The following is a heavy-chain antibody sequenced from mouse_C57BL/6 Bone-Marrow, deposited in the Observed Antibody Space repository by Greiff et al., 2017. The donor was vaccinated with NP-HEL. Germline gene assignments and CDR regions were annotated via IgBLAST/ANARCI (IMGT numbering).Heavy chain of an antibody. Sequence: EVKVVESGGGLVQSGRSLRLSCATSGFTFSDFYMEWVRQAPGKGLEWIAASRNKANDYTTEYSASVKGRFIVSRDTSQSILYLQMNALRAEDTAIYYCARDAWPAMMVILFDYWGQGTTLTVSS. CDR1: GFTFSDFY. V-gene: IGHV7-1*01. D-gene: IGHD2-3*01. CDR3: ARDAWPAMMVILFDY. J-gene: IGHJ2*01. CDR2: SRNKANDYTT.